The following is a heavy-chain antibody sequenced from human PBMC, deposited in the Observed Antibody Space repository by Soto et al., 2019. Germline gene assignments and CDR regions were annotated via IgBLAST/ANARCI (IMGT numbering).Heavy chain of an antibody. CDR3: AREKGYCSSTSCYTRFNWFDP. CDR2: IYYSGST. CDR1: GYSISSGYY. Sequence: SETLSLTCTASGYSISSGYYWGWIRQPPGKGPEWIGYIYYSGSTNYNPSLKSRVTISLDTSKNQFSLKMRSVTAADTAVYYCAREKGYCSSTSCYTRFNWFDPWGQGTLVTVSS. D-gene: IGHD2-2*02. J-gene: IGHJ5*02. V-gene: IGHV4-38-2*02.